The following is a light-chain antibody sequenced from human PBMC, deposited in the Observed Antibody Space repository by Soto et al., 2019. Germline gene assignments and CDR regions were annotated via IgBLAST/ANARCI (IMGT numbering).Light chain of an antibody. V-gene: IGKV3-20*01. CDR3: QQYGGSRLT. CDR1: QSVDNKW. CDR2: GAS. Sequence: EIVLTQSPGTLSLSPGERATLSCRASQSVDNKWLAWYQQKLGQAPRLLISGASNRATGIPDRFSGRGSGTEFTLTITSLEPDDFAVYYCQQYGGSRLTFGGGTKVEIK. J-gene: IGKJ4*01.